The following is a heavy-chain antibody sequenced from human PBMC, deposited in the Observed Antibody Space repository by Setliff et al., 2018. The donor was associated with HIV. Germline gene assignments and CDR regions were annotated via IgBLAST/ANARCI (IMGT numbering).Heavy chain of an antibody. D-gene: IGHD3-10*01. Sequence: SETLSLTCSVSGTSMSSYYWTWIRQSPGRGLEWIGHVSSSGSTNYNPSLESRLIISIDTSKSQISLTLTSLTTADTAVYYCARSSYYYGSGLDSWGQGTRVTVS. J-gene: IGHJ5*02. CDR1: GTSMSSYY. V-gene: IGHV4-59*01. CDR3: ARSSYYYGSGLDS. CDR2: VSSSGST.